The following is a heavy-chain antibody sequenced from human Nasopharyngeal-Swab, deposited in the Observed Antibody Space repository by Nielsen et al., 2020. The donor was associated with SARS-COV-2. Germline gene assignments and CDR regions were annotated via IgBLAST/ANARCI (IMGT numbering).Heavy chain of an antibody. CDR1: GFSFRTYG. CDR2: IGGGGLSK. D-gene: IGHD4-17*01. CDR3: ARLRDYGGPNDAFDV. J-gene: IGHJ3*01. V-gene: IGHV3-23*01. Sequence: GESLKISCAASGFSFRTYGMGWVRQAPGKGLEWVSAIGGGGLSKNQADFVKGRFTISRDNSKNTLYLQLNSLRGEDTAVYFCARLRDYGGPNDAFDVWGQGTMVTVSS.